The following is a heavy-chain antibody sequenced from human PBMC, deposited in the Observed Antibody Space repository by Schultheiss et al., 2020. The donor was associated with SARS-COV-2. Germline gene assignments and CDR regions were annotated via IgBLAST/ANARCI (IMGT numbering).Heavy chain of an antibody. D-gene: IGHD2-15*01. V-gene: IGHV3-30*03. Sequence: GESLKISCAASGFTFSGYGMHWVRQAPGKGLEWVAVISYDEFNKYYSDSVKGRFTVSRDNSKNTLYLQMNSLRAEDTAVYYCARDRIAWWFDPWGQGTLVTVSS. J-gene: IGHJ5*02. CDR1: GFTFSGYG. CDR3: ARDRIAWWFDP. CDR2: ISYDEFNK.